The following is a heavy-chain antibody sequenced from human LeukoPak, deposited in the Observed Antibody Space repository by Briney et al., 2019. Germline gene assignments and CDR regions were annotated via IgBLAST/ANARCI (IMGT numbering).Heavy chain of an antibody. CDR1: GFTFDDYA. D-gene: IGHD3-10*01. V-gene: IGHV3-9*01. CDR2: ISWNSGSI. J-gene: IGHJ4*02. Sequence: PGRSLLLSCAASGFTFDDYAMHWVRQAPGKGLEWVSGISWNSGSIGYADSVKGRFTISRDNAKNSLYLQMNSLRAEDTALYYCAKGPNVLLWFGELLYFDYWGQGTLVTVSS. CDR3: AKGPNVLLWFGELLYFDY.